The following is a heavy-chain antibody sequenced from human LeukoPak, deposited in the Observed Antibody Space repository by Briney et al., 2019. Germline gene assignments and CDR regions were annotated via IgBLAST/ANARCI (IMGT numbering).Heavy chain of an antibody. CDR2: IKEDGSDK. D-gene: IGHD3-16*01. CDR1: GFTFSDYW. Sequence: GGSLRLSCAVSGFTFSDYWMTWVRQAPGRGLEWVANIKEDGSDKQYVDSVQGRFTISRDNAENSLYLQMNSLRAEDTAVYYCVREASVWVGPGIGRPLDVWGKGTAVTVSS. CDR3: VREASVWVGPGIGRPLDV. V-gene: IGHV3-7*01. J-gene: IGHJ6*04.